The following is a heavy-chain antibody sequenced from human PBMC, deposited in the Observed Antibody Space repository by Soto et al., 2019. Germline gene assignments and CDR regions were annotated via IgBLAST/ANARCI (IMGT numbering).Heavy chain of an antibody. V-gene: IGHV1-3*05. Sequence: QVQLVQSGAEEKKPGASVKVSCKASGYTFTSYAMHWVRQAPGQRLEWMGWINAGNGNTKYSQKFQGRVTIIRDTSASTAYMELSSLRSEDTAVYYCARGPGGWLHYFDYWGQGTLVTVSS. J-gene: IGHJ4*02. D-gene: IGHD6-19*01. CDR1: GYTFTSYA. CDR2: INAGNGNT. CDR3: ARGPGGWLHYFDY.